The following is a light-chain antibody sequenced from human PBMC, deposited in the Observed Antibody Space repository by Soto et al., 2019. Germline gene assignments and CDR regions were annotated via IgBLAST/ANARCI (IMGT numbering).Light chain of an antibody. Sequence: QSVLTQPPSVSGAPGQRVTISCTGSSSNIGAGYDVHWYQQLPGTAPKLLIYGNSNRPSGVPDRFSGSKSGTSASLAITGRKAGDEADYYRQSYDSSLSGGVFGGGTELTVL. CDR1: SSNIGAGYD. CDR2: GNS. J-gene: IGLJ3*02. CDR3: QSYDSSLSGGV. V-gene: IGLV1-40*01.